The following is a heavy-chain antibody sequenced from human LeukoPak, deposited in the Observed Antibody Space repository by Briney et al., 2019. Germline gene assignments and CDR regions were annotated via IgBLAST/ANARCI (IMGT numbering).Heavy chain of an antibody. CDR2: IFYGGNT. CDR3: ARDRGTLTAIDAFDI. D-gene: IGHD1-14*01. J-gene: IGHJ3*02. CDR1: GGSLSSHY. V-gene: IGHV4-59*11. Sequence: PSETLSLTCTVSGGSLSSHYWSWVRQPPGKGLGWIGYIFYGGNTNYNPSLKSRVTISVDTSKNQFSLKLSSVTAADTAVYFCARDRGTLTAIDAFDIWGRGTVVTVSS.